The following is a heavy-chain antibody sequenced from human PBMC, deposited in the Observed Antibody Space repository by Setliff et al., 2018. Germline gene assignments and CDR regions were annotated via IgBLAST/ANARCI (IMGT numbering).Heavy chain of an antibody. CDR3: ARKGSVYSSGWYFDY. J-gene: IGHJ4*02. D-gene: IGHD6-19*01. CDR1: GYTFTGYY. V-gene: IGHV1-2*02. CDR2: INPNSGGT. Sequence: ASVKVSCKASGYTFTGYYMHWVRQAPGQGLEWMGWINPNSGGTNYAQKFQGRVTMTRDTSISTAYMELSRLRSDDTAVYYCARKGSVYSSGWYFDYWGQGTLVPVSS.